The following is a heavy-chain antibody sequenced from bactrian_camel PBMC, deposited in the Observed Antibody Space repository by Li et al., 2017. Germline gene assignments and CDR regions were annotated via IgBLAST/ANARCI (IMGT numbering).Heavy chain of an antibody. V-gene: IGHV3S53*01. J-gene: IGHJ4*01. CDR2: IDDDGWT. CDR1: ASVDC. D-gene: IGHD6*01. Sequence: HVQLVESGGGSVQAGGSLTLSCVASASVDCMGWFRQAAGEAREGIASIDDDGWTNYADSVKGRFTISQDKAKKTMYLHMNSLRPEDTAMYYCAANNGPDCTVLGMDLFFAYQGQGTQVTVS.